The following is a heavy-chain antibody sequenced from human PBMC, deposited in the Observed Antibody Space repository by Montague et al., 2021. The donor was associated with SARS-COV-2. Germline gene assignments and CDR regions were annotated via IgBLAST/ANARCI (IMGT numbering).Heavy chain of an antibody. CDR3: ARETEDSSASTVVDY. Sequence: SETLSLTCTVSGGSISSYYWSWIRQPPGKGLEWIGYIYYSGSTNYNPSLKSRVTISVDTPKNQFSLKLSSVTAADTAVYYCARETEDSSASTVVDYWGQGTLVTVSS. V-gene: IGHV4-59*01. CDR2: IYYSGST. J-gene: IGHJ4*02. D-gene: IGHD3-22*01. CDR1: GGSISSYY.